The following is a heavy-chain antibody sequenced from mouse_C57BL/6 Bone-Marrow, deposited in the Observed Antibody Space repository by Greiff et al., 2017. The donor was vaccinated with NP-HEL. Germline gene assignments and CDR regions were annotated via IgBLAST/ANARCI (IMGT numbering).Heavy chain of an antibody. D-gene: IGHD1-1*01. CDR2: FHPYNDDT. CDR1: GYTFTTYP. CDR3: ARKVPEYYGSGGYLDV. V-gene: IGHV1-47*01. J-gene: IGHJ1*03. Sequence: QVQLQQSGAELVKPGASVKMSCKASGYTFTTYPIEWMKQNHGKSLEWIGNFHPYNDDTKYNEKFKGKATLTVEKSSSTVYLELSRLTSDDSAVYYCARKVPEYYGSGGYLDVWGTGTTVTVSS.